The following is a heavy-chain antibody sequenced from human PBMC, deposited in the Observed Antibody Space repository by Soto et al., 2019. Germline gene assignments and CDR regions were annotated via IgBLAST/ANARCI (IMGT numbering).Heavy chain of an antibody. Sequence: ASVKVSCKASGYTFTGYYMHWVRQAPGQGLEWMGWINPNSGGTNYAQKFQGWVTMTRDTSTDTAYMELSSLRSEDTAVYYCATVHSSSWYGYYWGQGNLVTVSS. CDR3: ATVHSSSWYGYY. J-gene: IGHJ4*02. CDR1: GYTFTGYY. CDR2: INPNSGGT. D-gene: IGHD6-13*01. V-gene: IGHV1-2*04.